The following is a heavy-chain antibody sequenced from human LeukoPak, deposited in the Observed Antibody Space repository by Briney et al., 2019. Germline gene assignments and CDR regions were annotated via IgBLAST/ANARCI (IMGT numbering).Heavy chain of an antibody. D-gene: IGHD4-17*01. CDR3: AGELTTTDAFDI. V-gene: IGHV3-30-3*01. CDR2: ISYDGSNK. Sequence: GRSLRLSCAASGFTFSSYAMHWVRQAPGKGLEWVAVISYDGSNKYYADSVKGRFTIPRDNSKNTLYLQMNSLRAEDTAVYYCAGELTTTDAFDIWGQGTMVTVSS. J-gene: IGHJ3*02. CDR1: GFTFSSYA.